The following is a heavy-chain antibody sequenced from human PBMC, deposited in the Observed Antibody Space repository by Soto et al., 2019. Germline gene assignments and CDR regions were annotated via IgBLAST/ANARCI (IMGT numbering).Heavy chain of an antibody. Sequence: QVQLVQSGAEEKKPGASVKVSCKASGYTFTSYAMHWVRQAPGQRLEWMGWINAGNGNTKYSQKFQGRVTITRDTSASTAYMVLRSLRSEDTAVDYCARSPGIAVADYWGQGTLVTVSS. J-gene: IGHJ4*02. CDR3: ARSPGIAVADY. CDR1: GYTFTSYA. D-gene: IGHD6-19*01. CDR2: INAGNGNT. V-gene: IGHV1-3*05.